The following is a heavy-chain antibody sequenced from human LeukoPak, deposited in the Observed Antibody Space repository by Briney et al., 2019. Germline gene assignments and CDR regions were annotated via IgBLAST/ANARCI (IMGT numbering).Heavy chain of an antibody. CDR3: ARYRGSYNSGWFDY. CDR2: MNPNSGNT. J-gene: IGHJ4*02. D-gene: IGHD6-19*01. CDR1: GYTFTSYD. V-gene: IGHV1-8*01. Sequence: ASVKVSCKASGYTFTSYDINWVRQATGQGLEWMGWMNPNSGNTGYAQKFQGRVTMTRNTSISTAYMELSGLISDDTAVYYCARYRGSYNSGWFDYWGQGALVTVSS.